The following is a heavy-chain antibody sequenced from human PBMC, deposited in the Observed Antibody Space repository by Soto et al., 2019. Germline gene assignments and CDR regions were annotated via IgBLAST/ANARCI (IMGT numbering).Heavy chain of an antibody. Sequence: SETLSLTCTGSGGSISSGGYFWSWIRQHPGKGLEWIGYIYYSGSTYYNPSLKSRVTISVDTSKNQFSLKLSSVTAADTAVYYCARDRITMVRGVTNYYYYGMDVWGQGTTVTVSS. CDR2: IYYSGST. CDR1: GGSISSGGYF. V-gene: IGHV4-31*03. D-gene: IGHD3-10*01. CDR3: ARDRITMVRGVTNYYYYGMDV. J-gene: IGHJ6*02.